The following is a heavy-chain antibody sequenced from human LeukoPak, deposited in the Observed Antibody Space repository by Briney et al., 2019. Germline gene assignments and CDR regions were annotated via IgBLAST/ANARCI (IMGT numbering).Heavy chain of an antibody. D-gene: IGHD3-10*01. CDR1: GYTFSGYY. J-gene: IGHJ5*02. Sequence: GASVKVSCKASGYTFSGYYMHWVRQAPGQGLEWMGWINPNSGGTKYAQKFQGRVTMTRDTSISTAYMELSRLRSDDTAVYYCARVELRWSGQLLFGKKNWFDPWGQGTLVTVSP. V-gene: IGHV1-2*02. CDR3: ARVELRWSGQLLFGKKNWFDP. CDR2: INPNSGGT.